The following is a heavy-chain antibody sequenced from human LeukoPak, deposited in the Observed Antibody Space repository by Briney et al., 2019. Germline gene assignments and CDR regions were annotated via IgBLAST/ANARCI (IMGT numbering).Heavy chain of an antibody. Sequence: GGSLRLSCAASGFTFSDYYMAWVRQAPGKGLEWVANIKQDGSEKYYVDSVKGRFTISRDNSKNTLYLQMNSLRAEDTAVYYCAKVADDDCSSTSCYLGNWFDPWGQGTLVTVSS. CDR3: AKVADDDCSSTSCYLGNWFDP. J-gene: IGHJ5*02. V-gene: IGHV3-7*01. D-gene: IGHD2-2*01. CDR1: GFTFSDYY. CDR2: IKQDGSEK.